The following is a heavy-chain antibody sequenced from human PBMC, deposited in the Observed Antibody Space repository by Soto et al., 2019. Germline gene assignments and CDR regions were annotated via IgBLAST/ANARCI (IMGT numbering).Heavy chain of an antibody. CDR1: GGSISSGDYY. D-gene: IGHD3-16*02. J-gene: IGHJ6*02. CDR2: IYYSGST. Sequence: PSETLSLTCTVSGGSISSGDYYWSWIRQPPGKGLEWIGYIYYSGSTYYNPSLKSRVTISVDTSKNQFSLELSSVTAADTAVYYCGRDYPSWDYYYGMDVWGQGTTVTVSS. V-gene: IGHV4-30-4*01. CDR3: GRDYPSWDYYYGMDV.